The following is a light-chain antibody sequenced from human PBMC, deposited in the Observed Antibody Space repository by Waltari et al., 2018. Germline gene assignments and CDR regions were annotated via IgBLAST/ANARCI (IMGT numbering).Light chain of an antibody. Sequence: QSALTQPASVSGSPGQSITISCTGSSSDIGNYNFVSWYQQFPGKAPKLMIFEVNRRPSGVSSRCSGSKSGNTASLTISGLQAEDEADYYCCSYSSSRTFDWVFGGGTKLTVL. V-gene: IGLV2-14*01. CDR2: EVN. CDR1: SSDIGNYNF. CDR3: CSYSSSRTFDWV. J-gene: IGLJ3*02.